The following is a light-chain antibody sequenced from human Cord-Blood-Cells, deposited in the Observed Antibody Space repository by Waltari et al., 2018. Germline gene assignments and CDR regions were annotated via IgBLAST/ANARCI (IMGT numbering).Light chain of an antibody. CDR1: SSDVGGYNY. CDR2: DVS. V-gene: IGLV2-11*01. CDR3: CSDAGSGV. J-gene: IGLJ3*02. Sequence: QSALTQPRSVSGSPGQSVTISCTGTSSDVGGYNYVSWYQQHQGKAPKLMIYDVSKRPSGVPVRFLGSKAGNTASLTISGLQAEDEADYYCCSDAGSGVFGGGTKLTVL.